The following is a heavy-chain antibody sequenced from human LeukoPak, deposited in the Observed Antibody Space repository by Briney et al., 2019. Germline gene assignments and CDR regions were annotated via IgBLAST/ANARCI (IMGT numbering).Heavy chain of an antibody. CDR1: GGSLSSYY. D-gene: IGHD5-18*01. J-gene: IGHJ4*02. CDR3: ARDLGYSYGYLTNDY. Sequence: SETLSLTCTVSGGSLSSYYWNWIRQPAGKGLEWIGRIYTSGSTNYNPSLKSRVTISVDTSKNQFSLKLSSVTAADTAVYYCARDLGYSYGYLTNDYWGQGTLVTVSS. CDR2: IYTSGST. V-gene: IGHV4-4*07.